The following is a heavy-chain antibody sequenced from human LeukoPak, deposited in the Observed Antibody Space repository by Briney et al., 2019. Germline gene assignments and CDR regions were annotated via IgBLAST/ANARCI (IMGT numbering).Heavy chain of an antibody. J-gene: IGHJ3*02. CDR1: GFSLSTNGVG. Sequence: SGPTLVKPTQTPTLTCTFSGFSLSTNGVGVGWIRQPPGKALEWLALIYWNDDKRYSPSLKSRLTITKDTSKNQVVLTMTNMDPVDTATYYCAHRLMATRAFDIWGQGTMVTVSS. CDR2: IYWNDDK. CDR3: AHRLMATRAFDI. D-gene: IGHD2-8*01. V-gene: IGHV2-5*01.